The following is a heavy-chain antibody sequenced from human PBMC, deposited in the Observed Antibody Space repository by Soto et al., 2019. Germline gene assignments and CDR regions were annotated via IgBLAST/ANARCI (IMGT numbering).Heavy chain of an antibody. CDR3: AKGRYDFWSPYYLDS. Sequence: GGSLRLSCVGTGLNFDDFAMHWVRQAPGKGLEWVSGITWNSRVLAYADSVKGRFTISRDNARNSLYLQMDSLRDEDTALYYCAKGRYDFWSPYYLDSWGQGTLVTVSS. CDR2: ITWNSRVL. V-gene: IGHV3-9*01. CDR1: GLNFDDFA. D-gene: IGHD3-3*01. J-gene: IGHJ4*02.